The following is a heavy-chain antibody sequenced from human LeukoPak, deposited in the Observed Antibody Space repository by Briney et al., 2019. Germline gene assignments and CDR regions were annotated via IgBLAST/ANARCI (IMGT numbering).Heavy chain of an antibody. D-gene: IGHD2-15*01. J-gene: IGHJ3*02. CDR3: AKANVKYCSGGSCFDAFDI. Sequence: PGGSLRLSCAASGFTFSSYALGWVRQAPGKGLEWVSAISHSGGTTYYADSVKGQFTISRDNSKNTLYLQMNSLRAEDTAVYYCAKANVKYCSGGSCFDAFDIWGQGTMITVSS. CDR1: GFTFSSYA. CDR2: ISHSGGTT. V-gene: IGHV3-23*01.